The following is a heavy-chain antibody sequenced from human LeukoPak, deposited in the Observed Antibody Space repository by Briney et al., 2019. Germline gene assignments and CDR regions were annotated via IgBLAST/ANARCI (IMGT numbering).Heavy chain of an antibody. D-gene: IGHD3-9*01. J-gene: IGHJ3*02. CDR1: GGTFSSYT. V-gene: IGHV1-69*02. Sequence: SVKVSCKASGGTFSSYTISWVRQAPGQGLEWMGRIIPILGIANYAQKFQGRVPITADKSTSTAYMELSSLRSEDTAVYYCARGSPQQYYDILTGYYIEAFDIWGQGTMVTVSS. CDR2: IIPILGIA. CDR3: ARGSPQQYYDILTGYYIEAFDI.